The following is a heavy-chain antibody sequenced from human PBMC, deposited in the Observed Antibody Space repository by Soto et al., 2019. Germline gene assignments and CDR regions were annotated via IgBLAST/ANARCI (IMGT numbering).Heavy chain of an antibody. D-gene: IGHD3-3*01. J-gene: IGHJ4*02. V-gene: IGHV3-11*01. Sequence: QVQLVESGGGLVKPGGSLRLSCAASGFTFSDYYMSWIRQAPGKGLEWVSYISSSGSTIYYADSVKGRFTISRDNAKNSRYLQMNSLRAEDTAVYYCARVSGYYDFWSGYYSGYFDYWGQGTLVTVSS. CDR3: ARVSGYYDFWSGYYSGYFDY. CDR1: GFTFSDYY. CDR2: ISSSGSTI.